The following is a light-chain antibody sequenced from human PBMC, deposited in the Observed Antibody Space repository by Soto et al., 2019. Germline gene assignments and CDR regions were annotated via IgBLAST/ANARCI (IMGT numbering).Light chain of an antibody. CDR3: CSYAGSYTFI. J-gene: IGLJ2*01. V-gene: IGLV2-11*01. CDR2: DVT. Sequence: QSALTQPRSVSGSPGQSVTISCTGTSSDVGGYNYVSWYQQHPGKAPKLMIYDVTKRPSGVPDRFSGSKSGNTASLTISGLQAEDDADYHCCSYAGSYTFIFGGGTKVTVL. CDR1: SSDVGGYNY.